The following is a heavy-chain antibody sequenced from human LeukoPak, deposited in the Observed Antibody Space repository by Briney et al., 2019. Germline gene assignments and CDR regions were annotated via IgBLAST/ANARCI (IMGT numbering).Heavy chain of an antibody. V-gene: IGHV4-34*01. Sequence: SETLSLTCAVYGGSFSGYYWSWIRQPPGKGLEWIGEINHSGSTNYNPSLKSRVTISVDTSKNQFSLKLNSVTAADTAVYYCARVGGYPLSAFDIWGQGTMVTVSS. CDR1: GGSFSGYY. D-gene: IGHD3-22*01. CDR3: ARVGGYPLSAFDI. J-gene: IGHJ3*02. CDR2: INHSGST.